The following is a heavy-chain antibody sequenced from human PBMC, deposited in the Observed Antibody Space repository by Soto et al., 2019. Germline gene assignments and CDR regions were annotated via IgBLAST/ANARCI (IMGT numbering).Heavy chain of an antibody. Sequence: GGSLRLSCAASGFTFNIYAMTWVRQAPGKGLEWVSAISRYGDITYYADSVKGRFSISRDISKNTLYLQMNSLRAEDTAVYYCAKVYYGSGDYFDYWGQGTLVTVSS. CDR2: ISRYGDIT. CDR3: AKVYYGSGDYFDY. CDR1: GFTFNIYA. V-gene: IGHV3-23*01. J-gene: IGHJ4*02. D-gene: IGHD3-10*01.